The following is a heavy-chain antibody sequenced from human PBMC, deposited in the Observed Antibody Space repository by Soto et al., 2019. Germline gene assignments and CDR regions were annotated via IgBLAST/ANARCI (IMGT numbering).Heavy chain of an antibody. V-gene: IGHV3-21*01. CDR3: ARVGNWNDFDY. J-gene: IGHJ4*02. Sequence: EVQLVESGGGLVKPGGSLRLSCAASGFTFSSYSMNWVRRAPGKGLEWVSSISSSSSYIYYADSVKGRFTISRDNAKNSLYLQMNSLRAEDTAVYYCARVGNWNDFDYWGQGTLVTVSS. D-gene: IGHD1-20*01. CDR2: ISSSSSYI. CDR1: GFTFSSYS.